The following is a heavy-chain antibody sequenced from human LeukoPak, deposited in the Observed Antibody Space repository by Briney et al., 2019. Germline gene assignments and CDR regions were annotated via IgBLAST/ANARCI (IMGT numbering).Heavy chain of an antibody. CDR2: IIPIFGTA. J-gene: IGHJ4*02. CDR1: GGTFSSYA. V-gene: IGHV1-69*13. D-gene: IGHD1-26*01. CDR3: ARVPVGATTGYYFVY. Sequence: ASVKVSCKASGGTFSSYAISWVRQAPGQGLEWMGGIIPIFGTANYAQKFQGRVTITADESTSTAYMELSSLRSEDTAVYYCARVPVGATTGYYFVYWGQGTLVTVSS.